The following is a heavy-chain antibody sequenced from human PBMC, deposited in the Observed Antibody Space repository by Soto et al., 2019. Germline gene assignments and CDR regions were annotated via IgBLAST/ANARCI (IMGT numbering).Heavy chain of an antibody. CDR1: GGSISSGDYY. V-gene: IGHV4-30-4*01. CDR2: IYYSGST. Sequence: SETLSLTCTVSGGSISSGDYYWSWMRQPPGKGLEWIGYIYYSGSTYYNPSLKSRVTISVDTSKNQFSLKLSSVTAADTAVYYCGGGVGATTLSYWGQGTLLTVSS. J-gene: IGHJ4*02. D-gene: IGHD1-26*01. CDR3: GGGVGATTLSY.